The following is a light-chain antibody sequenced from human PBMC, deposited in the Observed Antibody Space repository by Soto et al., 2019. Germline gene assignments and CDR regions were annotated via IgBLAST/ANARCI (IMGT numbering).Light chain of an antibody. J-gene: IGKJ1*01. CDR3: QQYNSYYWT. CDR2: KAS. V-gene: IGKV1-5*03. CDR1: QSISSW. Sequence: DIQMTQSPSTLSASVGDRVTITCRASQSISSWLAWYQQKPGKAPKLLIYKASSLESGVPSRFSGSGSGTEFTLTISSLQPDDFAHYYCQQYNSYYWTFGQGTKV.